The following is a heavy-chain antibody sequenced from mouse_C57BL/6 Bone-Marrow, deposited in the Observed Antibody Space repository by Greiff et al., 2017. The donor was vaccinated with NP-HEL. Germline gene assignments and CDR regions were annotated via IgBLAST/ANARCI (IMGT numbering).Heavy chain of an antibody. Sequence: EVQLQQSGPELVKPGASVKISCKASGYTFTDYYMNWVKQSHGKSLEWIGDINPNNGGTSYNQKFKGKATLTVDKSSSTAYMELRSLTSEDSAVYYCARWCLYYYAMDYWGQGTSVTVSS. J-gene: IGHJ4*01. D-gene: IGHD1-1*02. CDR3: ARWCLYYYAMDY. CDR1: GYTFTDYY. CDR2: INPNNGGT. V-gene: IGHV1-26*01.